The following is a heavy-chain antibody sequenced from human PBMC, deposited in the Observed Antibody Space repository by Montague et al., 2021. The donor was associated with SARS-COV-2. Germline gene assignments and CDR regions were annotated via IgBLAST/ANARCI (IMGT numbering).Heavy chain of an antibody. V-gene: IGHV4-59*01. J-gene: IGHJ6*02. CDR2: IYYSGST. CDR1: GGSISGYY. Sequence: SETLSLTCTVPGGSISGYYWSWIRQPPGKGLEWIGYIYYSGSTKXXPLLESRVTVSVDRSKNQVSLKLSSMTAADTAVYYCARLLRSCTNGVCRTYYYYAMDVWGQGTTVTVSS. D-gene: IGHD2-8*01. CDR3: ARLLRSCTNGVCRTYYYYAMDV.